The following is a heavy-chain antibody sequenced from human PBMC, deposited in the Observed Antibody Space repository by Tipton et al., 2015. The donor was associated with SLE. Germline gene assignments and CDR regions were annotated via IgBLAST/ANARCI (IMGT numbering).Heavy chain of an antibody. CDR1: GGSITNINYY. CDR3: ARQPIRNWGWAFDI. D-gene: IGHD7-27*01. J-gene: IGHJ3*02. Sequence: TLSLTCTVSGGSITNINYYWGWFRQAPGKGLEWIGSMYYSGSTYYNPSLKSRVTISVDTSKNHFSLKLTSVTAADTAVYSCARQPIRNWGWAFDIWGQGTMVTVSS. CDR2: MYYSGST. V-gene: IGHV4-39*01.